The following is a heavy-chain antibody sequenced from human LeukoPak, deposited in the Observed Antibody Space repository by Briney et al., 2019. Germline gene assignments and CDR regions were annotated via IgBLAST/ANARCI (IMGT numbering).Heavy chain of an antibody. D-gene: IGHD1-26*01. CDR3: ARTGGSFYFYYYMDV. Sequence: ETLSLTCTVSGGSIRSSSYNWGWLRQPPGKGLEWIGSIHYTGTTFYNPSLKSRHTIRDDTSKNHFSLKLSSVTAADTGVYYCARTGGSFYFYYYMDVWGKGTTVTVSS. CDR2: IHYTGTT. J-gene: IGHJ6*03. CDR1: GGSIRSSSYN. V-gene: IGHV4-39*07.